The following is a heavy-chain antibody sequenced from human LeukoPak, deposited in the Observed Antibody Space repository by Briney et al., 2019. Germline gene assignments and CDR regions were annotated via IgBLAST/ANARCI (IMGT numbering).Heavy chain of an antibody. Sequence: AGGSLRLSCAASGFTFSSYGMHWVRQAPGKGLESVAFIRYDGSNNYYADSVTGRFTISRDNSKNTLYLQMNSLRADDTAVYYCAKDSSWRQQLARNLDYWGQGTLVTVSS. CDR2: IRYDGSNN. CDR1: GFTFSSYG. V-gene: IGHV3-30*02. J-gene: IGHJ4*02. CDR3: AKDSSWRQQLARNLDY. D-gene: IGHD6-13*01.